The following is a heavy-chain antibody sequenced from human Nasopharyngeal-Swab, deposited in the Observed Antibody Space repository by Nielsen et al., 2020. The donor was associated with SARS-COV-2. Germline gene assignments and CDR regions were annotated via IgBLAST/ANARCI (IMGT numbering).Heavy chain of an antibody. Sequence: GESLKISCAASGFTFSSYGMHWVRQAPGKGLEWVAFIRYDGSNKYYADSVKGRFTISRDNSKNTLYLQMNSLRAEDTAVYYCARDDAYGSGSYYKPSYGMDVWGQGTTVTVSS. J-gene: IGHJ6*02. CDR2: IRYDGSNK. CDR3: ARDDAYGSGSYYKPSYGMDV. D-gene: IGHD3-10*01. CDR1: GFTFSSYG. V-gene: IGHV3-30*02.